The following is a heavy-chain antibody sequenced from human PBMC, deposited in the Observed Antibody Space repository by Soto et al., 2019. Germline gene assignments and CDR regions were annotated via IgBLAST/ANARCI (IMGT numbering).Heavy chain of an antibody. CDR2: IYYSGST. Sequence: PSETLSLTYTVSGGSISSYYWSWIRQPPGKGLEWIGYIYYSGSTNYNPSLKSRVTISVDTSKNQFSLKLSSVTAADTAVYYCATSEGGRRYFDWSAPNVWGQGTLVTVSS. V-gene: IGHV4-59*01. CDR1: GGSISSYY. J-gene: IGHJ4*02. CDR3: ATSEGGRRYFDWSAPNV. D-gene: IGHD3-9*01.